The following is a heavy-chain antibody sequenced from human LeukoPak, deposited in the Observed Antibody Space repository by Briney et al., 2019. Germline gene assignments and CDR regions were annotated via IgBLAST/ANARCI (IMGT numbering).Heavy chain of an antibody. J-gene: IGHJ4*02. V-gene: IGHV3-7*02. CDR1: GFTFSIYW. Sequence: GGSLRLSCAASGFTFSIYWMSWVRQAPGKGLEWVANIKQDGSETYSVDSVKGRFTISRDNSKNTLYLQMNSLRGEDTAVYYCAKSYSTTWNGYFDFWGQGTLVTVSS. CDR3: AKSYSTTWNGYFDF. D-gene: IGHD6-13*01. CDR2: IKQDGSET.